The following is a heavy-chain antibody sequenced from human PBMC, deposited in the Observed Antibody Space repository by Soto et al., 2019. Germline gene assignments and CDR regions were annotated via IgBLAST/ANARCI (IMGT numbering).Heavy chain of an antibody. V-gene: IGHV3-30*18. CDR2: ISYDGSNK. CDR3: AKSESGSSWYYYYYGMDV. J-gene: IGHJ6*02. D-gene: IGHD6-13*01. CDR1: GFTFSSYG. Sequence: GGSLRLSCAASGFTFSSYGMHWVRQAPGKGLEWVAVISYDGSNKYYADSVKGRFTISRDNSKNTLYLQMNSLRAEDTAVYYCAKSESGSSWYYYYYGMDVWGQGTTVTVSS.